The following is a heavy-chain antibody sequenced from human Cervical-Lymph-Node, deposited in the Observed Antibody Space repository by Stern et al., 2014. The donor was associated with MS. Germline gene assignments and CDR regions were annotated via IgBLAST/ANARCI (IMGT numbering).Heavy chain of an antibody. J-gene: IGHJ4*02. CDR1: GGSISSRY. CDR2: ISHSGDT. Sequence: VQLLESGPGLVKPSETLSLTCAVSGGSISSRYWGWIRQPPGKGLEWIGLISHSGDTKYNPSLKSRVTISLDTSKNQFSLKVPSVTAADTAVYYCARLSTAVDFWGQGTLVTVSS. V-gene: IGHV4-59*08. CDR3: ARLSTAVDF.